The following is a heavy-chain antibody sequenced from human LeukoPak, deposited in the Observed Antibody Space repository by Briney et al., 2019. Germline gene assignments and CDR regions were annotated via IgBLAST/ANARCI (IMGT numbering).Heavy chain of an antibody. Sequence: GASVKVSCKASGYTFTGYYMHWVRQAPGQGLEWMGWINPNSGGTNYAQKFQGRVTMTRDTSISTAYMELSRLRSDDTAVYYCARGSIAARPYYYYYYMDVWGKGTTVTVSS. CDR2: INPNSGGT. CDR3: ARGSIAARPYYYYYYMDV. CDR1: GYTFTGYY. D-gene: IGHD6-6*01. V-gene: IGHV1-2*02. J-gene: IGHJ6*03.